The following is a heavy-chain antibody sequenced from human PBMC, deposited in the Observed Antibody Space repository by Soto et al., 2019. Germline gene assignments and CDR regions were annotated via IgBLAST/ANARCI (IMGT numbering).Heavy chain of an antibody. D-gene: IGHD3-3*01. CDR1: GYTFTSYD. J-gene: IGHJ5*02. V-gene: IGHV1-8*01. Sequence: GASVKVSCKASGYTFTSYDINWVRQATGQGLEWMGWMNPNSGNTGYAQKFQGRVTMTRNTSISTAYMELSSLRSEDTAVYYCARGPSYYDFWSGYYPWGQGTLVTVSS. CDR2: MNPNSGNT. CDR3: ARGPSYYDFWSGYYP.